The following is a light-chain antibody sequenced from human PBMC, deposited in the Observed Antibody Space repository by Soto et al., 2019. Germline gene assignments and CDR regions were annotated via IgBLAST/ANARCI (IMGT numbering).Light chain of an antibody. CDR1: QSVSSN. J-gene: IGKJ3*01. V-gene: IGKV3-15*01. CDR2: GAS. CDR3: QQYNNWPVT. Sequence: EIVMTQSPATLSVSPGERATLSCRASQSVSSNLAWYQQKPGQAPRLLIYGASTRATGIPARFSGSGSGTEFTLTTSSRQSEDFAVYYCQQYNNWPVTFGPGTKVDIK.